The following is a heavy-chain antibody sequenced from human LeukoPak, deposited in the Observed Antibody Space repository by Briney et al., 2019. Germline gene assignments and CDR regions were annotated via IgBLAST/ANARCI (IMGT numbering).Heavy chain of an antibody. D-gene: IGHD3-22*01. J-gene: IGHJ4*02. V-gene: IGHV3-48*04. CDR1: GFTFSSYS. Sequence: GGSLRLSCAASGFTFSSYSMNWVRQAPGKGLEWVSYISSSSSTIYYADSVKGRFTISRDNAKNSLYLQMNSLRAEDTAVYYCARDYYDSSGYYLDYWGQGTLVTVSS. CDR3: ARDYYDSSGYYLDY. CDR2: ISSSSSTI.